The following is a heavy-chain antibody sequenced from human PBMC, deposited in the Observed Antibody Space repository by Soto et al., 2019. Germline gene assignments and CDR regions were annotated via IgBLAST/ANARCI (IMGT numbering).Heavy chain of an antibody. CDR3: AKAFYNGNSDFGY. CDR1: GCSFSNYW. Sequence: EVHLVESGGGLVQPGGSLRLSCAAAGCSFSNYWMTWVRQAPGKGLEWVANINPDGGAKYYVESVKGRFSISRDNAKNSLYLQMSSLRAEATAVYYCAKAFYNGNSDFGYWGQGTLVTVSS. CDR2: INPDGGAK. V-gene: IGHV3-7*05. D-gene: IGHD3-10*01. J-gene: IGHJ4*02.